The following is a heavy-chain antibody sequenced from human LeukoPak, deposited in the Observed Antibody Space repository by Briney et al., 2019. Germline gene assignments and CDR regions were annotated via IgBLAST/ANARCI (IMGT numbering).Heavy chain of an antibody. V-gene: IGHV3-21*01. D-gene: IGHD7-27*01. CDR2: ISSSSSYI. Sequence: PGGSLRLSCAASGFTFSSYSMNWVRQAPGKGLEWVSSISSSSSYIYYADSVKGRFTISRDNAKNSLYLQMNSLRAEDTAVYYCARDDILTGDLVPLGYWGQGTLVTVSS. CDR3: ARDDILTGDLVPLGY. CDR1: GFTFSSYS. J-gene: IGHJ4*02.